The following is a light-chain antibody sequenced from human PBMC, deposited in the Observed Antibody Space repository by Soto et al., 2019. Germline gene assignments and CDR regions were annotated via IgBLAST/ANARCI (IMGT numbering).Light chain of an antibody. Sequence: EIVLTQSPATLSLSPGERATLSCRASQGVSTYLAWYQQKPGQAPRLLIYHASNRATGIPARFSGSGSGTDFTLTISSLEPEDFEVYYFQQRSNWPITFGQGTRLEIK. CDR2: HAS. CDR1: QGVSTY. CDR3: QQRSNWPIT. V-gene: IGKV3-11*01. J-gene: IGKJ5*01.